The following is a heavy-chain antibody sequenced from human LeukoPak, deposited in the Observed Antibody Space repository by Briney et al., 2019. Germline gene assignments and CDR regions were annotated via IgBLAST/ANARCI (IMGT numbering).Heavy chain of an antibody. Sequence: ASVKVSCKVSGYTLTELSMHWVRQAPGKGLEWRGGFDPEDGETIYAQKFQGRITMTEDTSTDTAYMELSSLRSEDTAVYYCATNLYYGDYPSPLDYWGQGTLVTVSS. CDR3: ATNLYYGDYPSPLDY. V-gene: IGHV1-24*01. J-gene: IGHJ4*02. CDR1: GYTLTELS. D-gene: IGHD4-17*01. CDR2: FDPEDGET.